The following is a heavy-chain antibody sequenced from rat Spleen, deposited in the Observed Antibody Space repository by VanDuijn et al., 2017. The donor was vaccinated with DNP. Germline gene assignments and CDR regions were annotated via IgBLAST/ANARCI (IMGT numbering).Heavy chain of an antibody. J-gene: IGHJ3*01. CDR1: GFTFSNYY. CDR3: ATSDSYGFAY. D-gene: IGHD1-2*01. CDR2: ISTSGGST. Sequence: EVQLVESDGGLVQPGRSLKLSCAASGFTFSNYYMAWVRQAPTKGLEWVAYISTSGGSTYYRDSVKGRFTISRDNAENTVYLQMNSLRSEDTATYYCATSDSYGFAYWGQGTLVTVSS. V-gene: IGHV5-27*01.